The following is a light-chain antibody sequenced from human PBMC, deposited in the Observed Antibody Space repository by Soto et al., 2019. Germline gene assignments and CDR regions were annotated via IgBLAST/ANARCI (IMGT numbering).Light chain of an antibody. CDR3: QQYKVYPYT. V-gene: IGKV1-5*01. CDR1: QTINGR. CDR2: DVS. Sequence: DIQMTQFPSTLSASIGDRVTITCRASQTINGRLAWYQQKPGRPPKLLIYDVSFLESGAPSRFSGSGSGTDFTLTISSLRPDDFATFYCQQYKVYPYTFGQGSRLDIQ. J-gene: IGKJ2*01.